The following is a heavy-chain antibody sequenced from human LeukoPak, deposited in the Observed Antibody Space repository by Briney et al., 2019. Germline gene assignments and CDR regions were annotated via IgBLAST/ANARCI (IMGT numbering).Heavy chain of an antibody. J-gene: IGHJ4*02. CDR2: IYPGDSDT. Sequence: PGESLKISCKASGYSFTSYWIGWVRQMPGKGLEWMGIIYPGDSDTRYSPSFQGHVTISADKSITTAYLQWTSLEASDTAMYYCARPHTLDRTTKYYFDYWGQGTLVTVSS. CDR3: ARPHTLDRTTKYYFDY. CDR1: GYSFTSYW. V-gene: IGHV5-51*01. D-gene: IGHD1-14*01.